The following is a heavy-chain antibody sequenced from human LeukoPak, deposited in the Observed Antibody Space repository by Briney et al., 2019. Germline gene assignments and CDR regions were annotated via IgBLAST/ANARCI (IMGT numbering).Heavy chain of an antibody. V-gene: IGHV3-7*01. CDR2: IKQDGSEK. J-gene: IGHJ4*02. CDR1: GFTFSDYW. Sequence: GGSLRLSCAASGFTFSDYWMSWVRQAPGKGLEWVADIKQDGSEKYYVDSVKGRFTISRDNAKNSLYLQMNSLRAEDTAVYYCARSRFYFDYWGQGTLVTVSS. CDR3: ARSRFYFDY.